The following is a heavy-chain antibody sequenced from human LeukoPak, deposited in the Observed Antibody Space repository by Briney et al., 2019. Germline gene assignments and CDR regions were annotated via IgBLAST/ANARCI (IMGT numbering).Heavy chain of an antibody. CDR2: IYSGGST. CDR1: GFTVSSNY. CDR3: ATRRGRSSGYYPPSY. J-gene: IGHJ4*02. Sequence: GGSPRLSCAASGFTVSSNYMSWVRQAPGRGLEYVSVIYSGGSTYYADSVKGRFTISRDNSKNTLYLQMNSLRAEDTAVYYCATRRGRSSGYYPPSYWGQGTLVTVSS. V-gene: IGHV3-53*01. D-gene: IGHD3-22*01.